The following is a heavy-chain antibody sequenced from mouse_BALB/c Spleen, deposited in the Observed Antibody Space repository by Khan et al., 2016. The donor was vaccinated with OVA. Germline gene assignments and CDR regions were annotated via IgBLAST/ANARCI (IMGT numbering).Heavy chain of an antibody. V-gene: IGHV1-69*02. CDR3: TRGDPVNFDY. CDR1: GYTFTNYR. CDR2: IYPSDSYT. J-gene: IGHJ2*01. D-gene: IGHD1-1*01. Sequence: QVQLQQSGAELVRPGASVKVSCKASGYTFTNYRINWVKQRPGQGLDWIGNIYPSDSYTNYNQNFKDTATLTVDKSSSTAYMQLSSPTSEDSAVYYCTRGDPVNFDYWGQGTTLTVSS.